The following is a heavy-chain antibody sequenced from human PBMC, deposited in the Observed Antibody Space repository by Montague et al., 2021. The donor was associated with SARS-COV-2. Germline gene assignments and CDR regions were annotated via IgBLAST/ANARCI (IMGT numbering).Heavy chain of an antibody. V-gene: IGHV4-4*07. D-gene: IGHD2-2*01. CDR3: ARARVVVPTTRNWFDP. CDR2: IYTSGST. J-gene: IGHJ5*02. CDR1: GGSITSYY. Sequence: SETLSLTCTVSGGSITSYYWSWIRQPAGKGLECIGLIYTSGSTNYNPSLKSRVTMSVDTSRKQFSLKLSSATAADTAIYYCARARVVVPTTRNWFDPWGQGTLVTVSS.